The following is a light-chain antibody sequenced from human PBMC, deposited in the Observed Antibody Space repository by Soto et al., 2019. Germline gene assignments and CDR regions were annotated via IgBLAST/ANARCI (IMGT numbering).Light chain of an antibody. J-gene: IGLJ3*02. Sequence: QSVLTQTPSVSGAPGQRVTLSCTGNSSNLGAGYDVHWYQQLPGAAPKLVIFGNRNRPSGVPERFSGSKSGTSASLAITGLQAEDEAHYYCQAYDYSLTASVFGGGTKLTVL. CDR2: GNR. V-gene: IGLV1-40*01. CDR3: QAYDYSLTASV. CDR1: SSNLGAGYD.